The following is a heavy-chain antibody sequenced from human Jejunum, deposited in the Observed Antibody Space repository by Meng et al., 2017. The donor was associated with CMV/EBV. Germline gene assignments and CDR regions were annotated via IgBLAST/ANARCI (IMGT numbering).Heavy chain of an antibody. J-gene: IGHJ4*02. Sequence: LRFSSASSCFAFITYWMTWFRRAPGTGLEWVANIEHDGREQFYVASVKGLFTISRDNAKNSLYLQLHSLRGDDTGVSYCGRNRVDYWGQGTLVTVSS. V-gene: IGHV3-7*01. D-gene: IGHD3-10*01. CDR3: GRNRVDY. CDR2: IEHDGREQ. CDR1: CFAFITYW.